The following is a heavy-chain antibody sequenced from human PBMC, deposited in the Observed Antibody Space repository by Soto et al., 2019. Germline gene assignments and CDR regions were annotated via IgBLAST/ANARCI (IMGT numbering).Heavy chain of an antibody. V-gene: IGHV4-39*01. D-gene: IGHD1-26*01. CDR1: GGSISSSSYY. CDR2: IYYSGST. J-gene: IGHJ4*02. CDR3: ARRGAMVGATTFDY. Sequence: QLQLQESGPGLVKPSETLSLTCTVSGGSISSSSYYWGWIRQPPGKGLEWIGRIYYSGSTYYNPSLKSRVTISVDTSKNQFSLKLSSVTAADTAVYYCARRGAMVGATTFDYWGQGTLVTVSS.